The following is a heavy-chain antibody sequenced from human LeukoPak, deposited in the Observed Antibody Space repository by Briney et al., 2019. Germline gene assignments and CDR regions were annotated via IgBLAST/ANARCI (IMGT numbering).Heavy chain of an antibody. CDR2: INSDGSST. Sequence: SGGSLRLSCEASGFTFSSHWMHWVRHAPGKGLVWVSRINSDGSSTSYADSVKGRFTISRDNAKNTLYLQMNSLRAEDTAVYCCTRLPTVVQGGDIWGQGTMATVSS. CDR3: TRLPTVVQGGDI. CDR1: GFTFSSHW. V-gene: IGHV3-74*01. D-gene: IGHD4-23*01. J-gene: IGHJ3*02.